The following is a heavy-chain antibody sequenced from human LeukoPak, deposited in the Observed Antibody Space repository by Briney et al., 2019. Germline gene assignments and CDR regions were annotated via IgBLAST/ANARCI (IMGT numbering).Heavy chain of an antibody. V-gene: IGHV3-21*01. CDR1: AFTFSSYS. CDR2: IISRSSYI. J-gene: IGHJ4*02. D-gene: IGHD3-22*01. CDR3: ARSLSIYFYDSSGYYY. Sequence: GESLRLSWAAAAFTFSSYSMNWVRHAPGKGLEWVSSIISRSSYIYYADSVKGRFTISRDNAKHSLYLQMNSLRAEDTAVYYCARSLSIYFYDSSGYYYWGQGTLVTVSS.